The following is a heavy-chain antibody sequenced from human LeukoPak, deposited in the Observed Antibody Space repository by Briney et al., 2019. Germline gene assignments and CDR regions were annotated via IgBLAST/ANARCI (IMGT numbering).Heavy chain of an antibody. CDR3: ARDARSHCGTDACYGPYFDY. CDR1: GFTFSTSS. J-gene: IGHJ4*02. D-gene: IGHD2-2*01. CDR2: IRGSSTTI. V-gene: IGHV3-48*01. Sequence: GGSLRLSCAASGFTFSTSSMNWVRQTPGKGLEWISYIRGSSTTIYYADSVKGRFTISRDNAKNSLYLQMNDLRVEDTGVCFCARDARSHCGTDACYGPYFDYWGQGSLVTVSS.